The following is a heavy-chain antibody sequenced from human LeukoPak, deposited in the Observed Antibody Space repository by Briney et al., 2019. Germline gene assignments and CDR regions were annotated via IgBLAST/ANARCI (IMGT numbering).Heavy chain of an antibody. D-gene: IGHD7-27*01. V-gene: IGHV3-23*01. CDR2: ISGSGGST. Sequence: GGSLRLSCAASGFTFSSYWMHWVRQAPGKGLEWVSAISGSGGSTYYADSVKGRFTISRDNSKNTLYLQMNSLRAEDTAVYYCAKGSLLGLFSALDYWGQGTLVTVSS. CDR1: GFTFSSYW. CDR3: AKGSLLGLFSALDY. J-gene: IGHJ4*02.